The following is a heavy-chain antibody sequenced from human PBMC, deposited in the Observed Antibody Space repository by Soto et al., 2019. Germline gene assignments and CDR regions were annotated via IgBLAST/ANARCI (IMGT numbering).Heavy chain of an antibody. D-gene: IGHD3-10*01. J-gene: IGHJ6*02. CDR1: GLNFGSYV. CDR3: AKKAVPDSGINYYRMDV. Sequence: VGSRRRSCAGTGLNFGSYVMNWVRQAPGKGLEWVSGLSGSGKTTYYTDSVTGRFTISRDNSRNILYLQMSSLRADDSAIYYCAKKAVPDSGINYYRMDVWGQGTTVTVAS. CDR2: LSGSGKTT. V-gene: IGHV3-23*01.